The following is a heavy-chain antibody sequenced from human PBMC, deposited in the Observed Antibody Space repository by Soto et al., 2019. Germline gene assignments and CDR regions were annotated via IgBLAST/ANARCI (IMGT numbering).Heavy chain of an antibody. CDR3: ARNVGDSAGNYFDY. J-gene: IGHJ4*02. Sequence: GGSLRLSCTASGFTFSKFVMTWFRQAPGKGLEWVGLIRSKAYGGTTDYAASVKGRFTISRDDSKSIAYLQMNSLKTEETAAYFCARNVGDSAGNYFDYWGQGTLVTVSS. V-gene: IGHV3-49*03. CDR2: IRSKAYGGTT. D-gene: IGHD3-10*01. CDR1: GFTFSKFV.